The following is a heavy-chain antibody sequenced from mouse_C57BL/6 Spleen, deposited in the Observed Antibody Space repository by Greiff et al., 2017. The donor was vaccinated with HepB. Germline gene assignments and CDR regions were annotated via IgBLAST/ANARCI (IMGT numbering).Heavy chain of an antibody. V-gene: IGHV1-26*01. CDR2: INPNNGGT. J-gene: IGHJ3*01. D-gene: IGHD1-1*01. CDR1: GYTFTDYY. Sequence: VQLQQSGPELVKPGASVKISCKASGYTFTDYYMNWVKQSHGKSLEWIGDINPNNGGTSYNQKFKGKATLTVDKSSSTAYMELRSLTSEDSAVYYCASPYGSSYFAYWGQGTLVTVSA. CDR3: ASPYGSSYFAY.